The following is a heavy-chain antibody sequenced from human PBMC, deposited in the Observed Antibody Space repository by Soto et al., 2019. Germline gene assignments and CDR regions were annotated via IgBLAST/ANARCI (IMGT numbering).Heavy chain of an antibody. J-gene: IGHJ4*02. D-gene: IGHD2-15*01. CDR2: IYHSGTT. CDR3: ARHIAVPTTRGFDY. Sequence: QVQLQESGPGLVKPSGTLSLTCAVSGGSISCTNWWSWVRQPPGEGLEWIGEIYHSGTTNYNPSLESRVTISMDTSKNQLSLRLGSVTAADTAVYFCARHIAVPTTRGFDYWGQGTLVTVSS. CDR1: GGSISCTNW. V-gene: IGHV4-4*02.